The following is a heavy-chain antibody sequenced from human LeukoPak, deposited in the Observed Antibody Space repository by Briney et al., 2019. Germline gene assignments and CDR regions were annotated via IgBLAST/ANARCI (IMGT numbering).Heavy chain of an antibody. CDR1: GFTLSDYS. J-gene: IGHJ4*02. CDR3: ARCTTGKTFGSLREIKKSREIDY. D-gene: IGHD1-1*01. V-gene: IGHV3-21*01. Sequence: GGSLRLSCAASGFTLSDYSMHWICQAPGKGLEWVSSISSSSSYINYADSVRGRFTISRDNAKNSLFLQMDSLRGEDTAVYYCARCTTGKTFGSLREIKKSREIDYWGQGTLVTVSS. CDR2: ISSSSSYI.